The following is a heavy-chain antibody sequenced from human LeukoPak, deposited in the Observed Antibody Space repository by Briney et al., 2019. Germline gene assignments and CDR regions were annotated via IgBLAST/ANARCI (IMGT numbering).Heavy chain of an antibody. CDR2: IYSGGST. V-gene: IGHV3-53*01. CDR1: GFTVSSNY. CDR3: AGGGAKTPFDY. D-gene: IGHD3-16*01. Sequence: SGGSLRLSCAASGFTVSSNYVSWVRQAPGKGLEWVSVIYSGGSTYYADSVKGRFTISRDNSKNTLYLQMNSLRAEDTAVYYCAGGGAKTPFDYWGQGTLVTVSS. J-gene: IGHJ4*02.